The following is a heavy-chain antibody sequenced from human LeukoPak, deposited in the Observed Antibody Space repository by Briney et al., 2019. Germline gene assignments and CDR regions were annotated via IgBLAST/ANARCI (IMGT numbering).Heavy chain of an antibody. Sequence: GGSLRLSCAASGFTFSSYAMSWVRQAPGKGLEWVSVIYSGGSTYYADSVKGRFTISRDNSKNTLYLQMNSLRAEDTAVYYCAKSVPNVVVTAPSDYWGQGTLVTVSS. CDR2: IYSGGST. CDR1: GFTFSSYA. J-gene: IGHJ4*02. CDR3: AKSVPNVVVTAPSDY. V-gene: IGHV3-23*03. D-gene: IGHD2-21*02.